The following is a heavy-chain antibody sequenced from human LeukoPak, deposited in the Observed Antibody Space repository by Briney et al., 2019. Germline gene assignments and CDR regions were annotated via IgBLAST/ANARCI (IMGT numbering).Heavy chain of an antibody. CDR2: IIPILGIA. CDR3: AREEMATNWFDP. Sequence: SVKVSCKASGGTFSGYAISWVRQAPGQGLEWMGGIIPILGIANYAQKFQGRVTITADKSTSTAYMELSSLRSEDTAVYYCAREEMATNWFDPWGQGTLVTVSS. J-gene: IGHJ5*02. CDR1: GGTFSGYA. D-gene: IGHD5-24*01. V-gene: IGHV1-69*10.